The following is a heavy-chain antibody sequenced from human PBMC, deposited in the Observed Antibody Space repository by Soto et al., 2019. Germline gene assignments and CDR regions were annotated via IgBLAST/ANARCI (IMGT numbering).Heavy chain of an antibody. J-gene: IGHJ4*02. CDR3: ASNTRYDPPDY. CDR2: ISVSGGST. D-gene: IGHD3-16*01. Sequence: EVQLLESGGGLVQPGGSLRLSCAASGFTFSSYAMSWVRQAPGKGLAWVSGISVSGGSTYYADSVKGRFTISRDNSKNTLYRQMNSLRAEVTAVYYCASNTRYDPPDYWGQGTLVTVSS. CDR1: GFTFSSYA. V-gene: IGHV3-23*01.